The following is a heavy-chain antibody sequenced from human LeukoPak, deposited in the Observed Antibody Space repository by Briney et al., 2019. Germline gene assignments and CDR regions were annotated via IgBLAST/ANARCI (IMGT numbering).Heavy chain of an antibody. Sequence: MSSETLSLTCTVSGASITSYYWSWIRQPAGKGLEWIGRIYASGSTTYNPSLKSRVTMAVDTSKTQFSLKLSPVTAADTAVYYCARTTEGGYTYDYFYYYYMDVWGKGTTVTISS. D-gene: IGHD5-18*01. CDR3: ARTTEGGYTYDYFYYYYMDV. V-gene: IGHV4-4*07. J-gene: IGHJ6*03. CDR1: GASITSYY. CDR2: IYASGST.